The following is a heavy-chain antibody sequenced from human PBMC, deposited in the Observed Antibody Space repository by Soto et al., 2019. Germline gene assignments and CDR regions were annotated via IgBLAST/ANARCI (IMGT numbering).Heavy chain of an antibody. CDR3: ARQAAAPGIDLWFDP. CDR1: GGSISSSRSY. V-gene: IGHV4-39*01. J-gene: IGHJ5*02. Sequence: ETLSLTCNVSGGSISSSRSYWAWFRQPPGKELEWIANIFYAGNTYYNPSLKSRVTVSVDTSKNQFSLKLDSVTAADTAVYYCARQAAAPGIDLWFDPWGQRTLVTVSS. D-gene: IGHD6-13*01. CDR2: IFYAGNT.